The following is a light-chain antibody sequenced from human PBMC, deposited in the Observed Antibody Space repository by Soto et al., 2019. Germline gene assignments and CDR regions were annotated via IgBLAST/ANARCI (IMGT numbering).Light chain of an antibody. CDR3: QSYVSSLSAYV. Sequence: QSVLTQPPSVSGAPGQRVTISCTGSSSNIGAGFDVHWYQQLPGTAPKLLIYGNDDRPSGVPDRFSGSKSGTAASLAITGLRAEDEDDYYCQSYVSSLSAYVFRTGTQLTVL. CDR1: SSNIGAGFD. V-gene: IGLV1-40*01. CDR2: GND. J-gene: IGLJ1*01.